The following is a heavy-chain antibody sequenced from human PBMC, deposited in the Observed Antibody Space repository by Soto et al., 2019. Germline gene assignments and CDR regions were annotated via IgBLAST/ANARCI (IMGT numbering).Heavy chain of an antibody. D-gene: IGHD5-12*01. V-gene: IGHV1-69*01. J-gene: IGHJ6*02. Sequence: QVQLVQSGAEVKKPGSSVKVSCKASGGTFSSYAISWVRQAPGQGLEWMGGIIPIFGTANYAQKFQGRVTITADESTSTAYMELSSLRSEDTAVYYCACGGLVEMATIIYYYYGMDVWGQGTTVTVSS. CDR3: ACGGLVEMATIIYYYYGMDV. CDR2: IIPIFGTA. CDR1: GGTFSSYA.